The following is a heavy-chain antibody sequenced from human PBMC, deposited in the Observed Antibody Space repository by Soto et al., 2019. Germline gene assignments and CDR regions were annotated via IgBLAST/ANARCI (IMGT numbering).Heavy chain of an antibody. J-gene: IGHJ4*02. CDR2: IYYSGST. CDR3: ARQRSSPPHIFDY. V-gene: IGHV4-59*08. CDR1: GGSISSYY. D-gene: IGHD2-2*01. Sequence: SETLSLTCTVSGGSISSYYWSWIRQPPGKGLEWIGYIYYSGSTNYNPSLKSRVTISVDTSKNQFSLKLSSVTAADTPLFYCARQRSSPPHIFDYWGQGTLVTVSS.